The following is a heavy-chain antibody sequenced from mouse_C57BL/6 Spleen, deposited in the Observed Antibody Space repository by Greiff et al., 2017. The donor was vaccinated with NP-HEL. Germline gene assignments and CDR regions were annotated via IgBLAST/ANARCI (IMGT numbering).Heavy chain of an antibody. J-gene: IGHJ3*01. CDR2: IDPSDSYT. V-gene: IGHV1-69*01. CDR1: GYTFTSYW. Sequence: QVQLQQSGAELVMPGASVKLSCKASGYTFTSYWMHWVKQRPGQGLEWIGEIDPSDSYTNYNQKFKGKSTLTVDKSSSTAYMPLSSLTSEDSAVYYCARRDGNYGAWFAYWGQGTLVTVSA. D-gene: IGHD2-1*01. CDR3: ARRDGNYGAWFAY.